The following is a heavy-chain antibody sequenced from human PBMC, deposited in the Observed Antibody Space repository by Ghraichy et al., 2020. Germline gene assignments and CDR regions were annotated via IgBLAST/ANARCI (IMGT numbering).Heavy chain of an antibody. CDR2: INPSGGST. CDR3: ARDQTLEWLSAYYYYYMDV. D-gene: IGHD3-3*01. J-gene: IGHJ6*03. Sequence: ASVKVSCKASGYTFTSYYMHWVRQAPGQGLEWMGIINPSGGSTSYAQKFQGRVTMTRDTSTSTVYMELSSLRSEDTAVYYCARDQTLEWLSAYYYYYMDVWGKGTTVTVSS. V-gene: IGHV1-46*01. CDR1: GYTFTSYY.